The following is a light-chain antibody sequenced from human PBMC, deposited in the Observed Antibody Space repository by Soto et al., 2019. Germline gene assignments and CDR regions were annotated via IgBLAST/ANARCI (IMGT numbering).Light chain of an antibody. V-gene: IGLV2-14*01. CDR3: SSYTISSTL. J-gene: IGLJ2*01. CDR1: SSDVGGYNY. Sequence: QSALTQPASVSGSPGQSITISCTGTSSDVGGYNYVSWYQQHPGKAPKLMIYEVSNRPSGVSNRFSGSKSGNTASLTISGLQAEDEADYYCSSYTISSTLFGGGTKFTVL. CDR2: EVS.